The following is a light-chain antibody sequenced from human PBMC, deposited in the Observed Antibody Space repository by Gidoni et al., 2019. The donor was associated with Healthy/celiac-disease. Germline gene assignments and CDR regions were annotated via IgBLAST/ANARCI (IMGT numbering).Light chain of an antibody. Sequence: LTQSPGTLSLSPGERATLSCRASQSVSSSYLAWYQQKPGQAPRLLIYGASSRATGIPDRFSGSGSGTDFTLTISRLEPEDSAVYYCQQYGSSPQTFGQGTKVEIK. V-gene: IGKV3-20*01. CDR1: QSVSSSY. J-gene: IGKJ1*01. CDR3: QQYGSSPQT. CDR2: GAS.